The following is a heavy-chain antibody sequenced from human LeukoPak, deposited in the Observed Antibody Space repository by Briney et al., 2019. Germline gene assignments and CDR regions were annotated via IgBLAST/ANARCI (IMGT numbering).Heavy chain of an antibody. CDR1: GGSISSHF. D-gene: IGHD6-19*01. CDR3: TKATQWLAFDY. V-gene: IGHV4-59*11. CDR2: ICNGGTT. J-gene: IGHJ4*02. Sequence: PSETLSLTCTVSGGSISSHFWSWIRQPPGKGLEWIGNICNGGTTNYNPSLKSGVTISLDTSKNQLSLQLTSVTAADTAVYYCTKATQWLAFDYWGRGTLVTVSS.